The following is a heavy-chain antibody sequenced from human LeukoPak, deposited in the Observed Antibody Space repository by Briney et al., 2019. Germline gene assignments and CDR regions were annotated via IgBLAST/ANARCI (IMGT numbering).Heavy chain of an antibody. V-gene: IGHV3-23*01. CDR1: GFTFSSYA. D-gene: IGHD3-3*01. J-gene: IGHJ4*02. CDR3: AKEWLDFWSGYLVDY. CDR2: ISGSGGST. Sequence: GGSLRLSCAASGFTFSSYAMSWVRQAPGKGLEWVSAISGSGGSTYYADSVKGRFTISRDNSKNTLYLQMNSLRAEDTAVYCCAKEWLDFWSGYLVDYWGQGTLVTVSS.